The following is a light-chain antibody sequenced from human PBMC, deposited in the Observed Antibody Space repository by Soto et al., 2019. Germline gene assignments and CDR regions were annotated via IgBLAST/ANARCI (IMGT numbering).Light chain of an antibody. Sequence: EIVLTQSPGTLSLSPGERATLSCRASQSVSSSYLAWYQQKPGQAPRLLIYGASSRATGIPDRFSGSGSGTDFTLTISGLEPEDFAVYYCQQYGSSPQNFGQGTRLEIK. V-gene: IGKV3-20*01. CDR2: GAS. CDR3: QQYGSSPQN. CDR1: QSVSSSY. J-gene: IGKJ5*01.